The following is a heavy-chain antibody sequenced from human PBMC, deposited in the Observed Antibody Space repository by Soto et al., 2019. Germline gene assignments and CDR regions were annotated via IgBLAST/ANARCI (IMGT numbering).Heavy chain of an antibody. CDR3: VRGTTEWRGMDY. CDR1: GFTFRIHC. J-gene: IGHJ4*02. V-gene: IGHV3-74*01. CDR2: ICMNGAAT. Sequence: LRLSCAASGFTFRIHCMHWVRQGPGKGLVWVSRICMNGAATAYADSVRGRFTISRDDAEDTLSLQMNSLRDEDTAVYYCVRGTTEWRGMDYWGQGTLVTVSS. D-gene: IGHD2-2*01.